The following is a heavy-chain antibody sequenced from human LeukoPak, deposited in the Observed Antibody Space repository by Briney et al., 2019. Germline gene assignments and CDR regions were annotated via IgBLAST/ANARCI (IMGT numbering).Heavy chain of an antibody. V-gene: IGHV3-23*01. J-gene: IGHJ4*02. CDR2: IGSSGVNT. D-gene: IGHD6-19*01. CDR3: ARDSSGWYYFDY. Sequence: GGSLRLSCAASGFTFSSYAMSWVRQAPGKGLEWVSTIGSSGVNTYYADSVKGRFTISRDNAKNSLYLQMNSLRAEDTAVYYCARDSSGWYYFDYWGQGILVTVSS. CDR1: GFTFSSYA.